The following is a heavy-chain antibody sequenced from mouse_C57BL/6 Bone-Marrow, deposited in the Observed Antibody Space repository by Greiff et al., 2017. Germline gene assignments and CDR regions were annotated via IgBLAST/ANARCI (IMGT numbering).Heavy chain of an antibody. Sequence: QVHVKQSGAELVRPGASVTLSCTASGYTFTDYEMHWVKQTPVHGLEWIGAIDPETGGTAYNQKFKGKAILTADKSSSTAYMELRSLTSEDSAVYYCTRKYYGSSYWYFDVWGTGTTVTVSS. D-gene: IGHD1-1*01. CDR1: GYTFTDYE. CDR3: TRKYYGSSYWYFDV. CDR2: IDPETGGT. J-gene: IGHJ1*03. V-gene: IGHV1-15*01.